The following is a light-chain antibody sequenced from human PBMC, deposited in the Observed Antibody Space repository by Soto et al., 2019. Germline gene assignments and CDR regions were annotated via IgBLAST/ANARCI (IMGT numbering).Light chain of an antibody. CDR1: QNINNY. J-gene: IGKJ2*01. CDR2: DAS. Sequence: DIQMTQSPSSLSASVGDRVTITCQASQNINNYLNWYQQKPGRAPKLLIYDASNLEAGVPSRFRGSGSGTDFTFTISRLQPEDIATYYCQQYNNWPPDTFGQGTKLEIK. CDR3: QQYNNWPPDT. V-gene: IGKV1-33*01.